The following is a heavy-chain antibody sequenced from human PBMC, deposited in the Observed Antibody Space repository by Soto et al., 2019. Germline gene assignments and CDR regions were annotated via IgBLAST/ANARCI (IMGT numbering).Heavy chain of an antibody. Sequence: SETLSLTCTVSGGSISSGDYYWSWIRQPPGKGLEWIGYIYYSGSTYYNPSLKSRVTISVDTSKNQFSLKLSSVTAADTAVYYCARDGLATPRDNDAFDIWGQGTMVTVSS. V-gene: IGHV4-30-4*01. J-gene: IGHJ3*02. CDR1: GGSISSGDYY. D-gene: IGHD5-12*01. CDR3: ARDGLATPRDNDAFDI. CDR2: IYYSGST.